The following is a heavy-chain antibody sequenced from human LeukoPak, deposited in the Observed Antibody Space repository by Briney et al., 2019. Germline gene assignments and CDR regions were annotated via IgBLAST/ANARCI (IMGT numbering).Heavy chain of an antibody. Sequence: GGSLRLSCAASGFTFSSYSMNWVRQAPRRRLQWVSSISSSSSYIYYADSVKGRFTISRDNAKNSLYLQMNSLRAEDTAMYYCARGMAPTVDYYYMDVWGKGTTVTVSS. D-gene: IGHD4-23*01. CDR3: ARGMAPTVDYYYMDV. V-gene: IGHV3-21*01. CDR2: ISSSSSYI. CDR1: GFTFSSYS. J-gene: IGHJ6*03.